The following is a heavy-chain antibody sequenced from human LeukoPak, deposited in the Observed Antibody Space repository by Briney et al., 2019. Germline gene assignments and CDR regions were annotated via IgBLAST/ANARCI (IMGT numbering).Heavy chain of an antibody. Sequence: GGSLRLSCAVSGFTFSSYSMNWVRQAPGKGLEWVSSISSSSSYIYYADSVKGRFTVSRDNAKNSLYLQMYSLRDEDTAVYYCARVRGFYASGSYLDYWGQGALVTVSS. V-gene: IGHV3-21*01. D-gene: IGHD3-10*01. CDR3: ARVRGFYASGSYLDY. CDR1: GFTFSSYS. J-gene: IGHJ4*02. CDR2: ISSSSSYI.